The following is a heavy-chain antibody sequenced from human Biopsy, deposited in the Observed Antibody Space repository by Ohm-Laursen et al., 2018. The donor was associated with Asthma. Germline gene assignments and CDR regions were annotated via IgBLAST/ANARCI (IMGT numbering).Heavy chain of an antibody. CDR1: GGTFNTYV. D-gene: IGHD2-2*01. V-gene: IGHV1-69*01. Sequence: GPSVKVSCKSLGGTFNTYVIGWVRQAPGQGLEWMGGINSVFGTTTYPQKFQDRVTITADDSTSTVYMGLSSLRSEDTAVYYCARKAGSCISRTCYSLDFWGQGTLVTVSS. CDR2: INSVFGTT. J-gene: IGHJ4*02. CDR3: ARKAGSCISRTCYSLDF.